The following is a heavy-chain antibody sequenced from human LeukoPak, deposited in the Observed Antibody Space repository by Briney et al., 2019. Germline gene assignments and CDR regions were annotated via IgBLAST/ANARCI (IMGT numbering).Heavy chain of an antibody. CDR3: TRGSGSYNPVDY. D-gene: IGHD3-10*01. J-gene: IGHJ4*02. Sequence: GGSLRLSCAASGFIFSGSAMHWVRQASGKGLEWVGRIRSKANSYATSYAASVKGRFTISRDDSRNTAYLQMNSLKTEDTAVYYCTRGSGSYNPVDYWGQGTLVTVSS. CDR1: GFIFSGSA. V-gene: IGHV3-73*01. CDR2: IRSKANSYAT.